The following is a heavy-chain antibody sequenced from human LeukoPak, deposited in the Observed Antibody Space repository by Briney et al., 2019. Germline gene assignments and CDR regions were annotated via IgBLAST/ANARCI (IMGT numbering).Heavy chain of an antibody. V-gene: IGHV3-11*04. CDR2: ISSSGSTI. Sequence: GGSLRLSCAASGFTFSDYYMSWVRQAPGKGLEGVSYISSSGSTIYYADSVKGRFTISRDNAKNSLYLQMNSLRAEDTAVYYCASQITYYYDSSGYYFDYWGQGTLVTVSS. CDR1: GFTFSDYY. D-gene: IGHD3-22*01. CDR3: ASQITYYYDSSGYYFDY. J-gene: IGHJ4*02.